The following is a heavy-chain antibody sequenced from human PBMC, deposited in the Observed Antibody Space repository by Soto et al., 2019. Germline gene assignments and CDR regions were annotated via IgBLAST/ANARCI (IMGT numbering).Heavy chain of an antibody. CDR2: FNPNSGDT. CDR3: ARVASVVLSLDY. Sequence: SVTVTHTDSGCIFTGYSMHWVRQAPGQGLEWMGWFNPNSGDTIYAQKFQGRVTMTRDTSNSKDYMELSSLRPDDTALYYCARVASVVLSLDYWGQGTQVTVSS. CDR1: GCIFTGYS. D-gene: IGHD2-15*01. J-gene: IGHJ4*02. V-gene: IGHV1-2*02.